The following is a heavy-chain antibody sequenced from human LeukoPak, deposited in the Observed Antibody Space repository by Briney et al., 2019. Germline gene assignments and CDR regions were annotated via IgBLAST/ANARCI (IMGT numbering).Heavy chain of an antibody. CDR2: ISNSGGTT. D-gene: IGHD6-13*01. CDR1: GFTFNSYT. J-gene: IGHJ4*02. CDR3: ARVTWLSAAGTEGNFDY. V-gene: IGHV3-23*01. Sequence: GGSLRLSCAASGFTFNSYTMNWVRQAPGKGLEWVSSISNSGGTTYYADSVKGRFTISRDNAKNSLYLQMDSLRAEDTAVYYCARVTWLSAAGTEGNFDYWGQGTLVTVSS.